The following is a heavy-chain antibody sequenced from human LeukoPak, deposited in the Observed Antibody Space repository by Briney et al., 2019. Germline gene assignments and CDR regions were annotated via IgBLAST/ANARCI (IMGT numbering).Heavy chain of an antibody. J-gene: IGHJ4*02. CDR2: ISWNSGSI. CDR3: ARIPDYGGYFDY. Sequence: GGSLRLSCAASGFTFDDYAMHWVRQAPGKGLEWVSGISWNSGSIGYADSVKGRFTISRDNAKNTVYLQMNSLRAEDTAVYYCARIPDYGGYFDYWGQGTLVTVSS. CDR1: GFTFDDYA. D-gene: IGHD4/OR15-4a*01. V-gene: IGHV3-9*01.